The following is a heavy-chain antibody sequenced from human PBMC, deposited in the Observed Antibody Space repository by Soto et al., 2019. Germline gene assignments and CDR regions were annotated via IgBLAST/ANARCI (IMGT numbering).Heavy chain of an antibody. CDR3: ARGKLSDYVWGSYRYHFDY. Sequence: SETLSLTCAVYGGSFSGYCWSWIRQPPGKGLEWVGEINHSGSTNYNPSLKSRVTISVDTSKNPFSLKLSSVTAADTAVYYCARGKLSDYVWGSYRYHFDYWGQGTVVTVSS. CDR2: INHSGST. J-gene: IGHJ4*02. D-gene: IGHD3-16*02. V-gene: IGHV4-34*01. CDR1: GGSFSGYC.